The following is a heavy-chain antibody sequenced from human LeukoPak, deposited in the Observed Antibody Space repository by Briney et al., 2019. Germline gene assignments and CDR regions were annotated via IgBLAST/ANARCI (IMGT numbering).Heavy chain of an antibody. CDR1: GFTFSSYA. CDR2: ISYDGSNK. J-gene: IGHJ6*04. Sequence: PGRSLRLSCAASGFTFSSYAMHWVRQAPGKGLEWVAVISYDGSNKYYADSVKGRFTISRDNSKNTLYLQMNSLRAEDTAMYFCARIRISMIRGVIYNYYNGMDVWGKGTTVTVSS. V-gene: IGHV3-30*04. CDR3: ARIRISMIRGVIYNYYNGMDV. D-gene: IGHD3-10*01.